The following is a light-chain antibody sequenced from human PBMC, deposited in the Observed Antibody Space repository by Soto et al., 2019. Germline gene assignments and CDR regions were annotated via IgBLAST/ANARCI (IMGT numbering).Light chain of an antibody. CDR3: QSYDSSLSAWV. CDR2: GNS. CDR1: SSDIGAGYD. J-gene: IGLJ3*02. Sequence: QSVLTQPPSVSGAPGQRVTISCTGSSSDIGAGYDVHWYQQLPGTAPKLLIYGNSNRPSGVPDRFSGSKSGTSASLAITGLQDEDGADYYCQSYDSSLSAWVFGGGTKLTVL. V-gene: IGLV1-40*01.